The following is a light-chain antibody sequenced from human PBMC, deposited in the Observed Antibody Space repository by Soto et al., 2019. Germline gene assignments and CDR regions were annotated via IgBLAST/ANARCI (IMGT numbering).Light chain of an antibody. J-gene: IGKJ1*01. CDR2: GAS. V-gene: IGKV3-20*01. CDR3: QQYGSSPT. CDR1: QSVSSSY. Sequence: EIVLTQSPGTLSLSPGERATLSCRASQSVSSSYLAWYQQKPGQAPRLLIYGASSRATGIPDRFSGSGSGRDFTLISSRLEPEDFAVYYCQQYGSSPTFGQGTKV.